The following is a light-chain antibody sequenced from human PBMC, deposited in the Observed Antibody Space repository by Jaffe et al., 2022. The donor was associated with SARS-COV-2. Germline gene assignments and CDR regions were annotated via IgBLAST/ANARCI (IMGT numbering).Light chain of an antibody. Sequence: EIVLTQSPGTLSLSPGERATLSCRASQSLGDNYLAWYQQKPGQAPRLLIYDVFYRPAGIPDRFSGSGSGTDFILTISRLEPEDFAVYYCQQYSRSPRTFGQGTKVEIK. J-gene: IGKJ1*01. CDR1: QSLGDNY. V-gene: IGKV3-20*01. CDR3: QQYSRSPRT. CDR2: DVF.